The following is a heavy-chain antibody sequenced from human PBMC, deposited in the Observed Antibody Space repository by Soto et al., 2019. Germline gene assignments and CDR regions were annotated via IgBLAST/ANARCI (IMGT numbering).Heavy chain of an antibody. CDR2: IYYSGST. D-gene: IGHD2-15*01. V-gene: IGHV4-39*02. Sequence: ASETLSLTCTVSGGSISSSSYYWGWIRQPPGKGLEWIGSIYYSGSTYYNPSLKSRVTISVDTSKNQFSLKLSSVTAADTAVYYCARENPVYCSGGSCYRDAFDIWGQGTMVTVSS. J-gene: IGHJ3*02. CDR3: ARENPVYCSGGSCYRDAFDI. CDR1: GGSISSSSYY.